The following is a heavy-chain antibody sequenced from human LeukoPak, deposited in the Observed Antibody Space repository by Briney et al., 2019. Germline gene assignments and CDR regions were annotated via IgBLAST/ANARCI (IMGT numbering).Heavy chain of an antibody. V-gene: IGHV4-4*07. Sequence: SETLSLTCTVSGGSISSYYWSWIRQPAGKGLEWIGRIYTSGSTNYNPSLKSRVTMSVDTSKNQFSLKLSSVTAADTAVYYCAYWAGTADAFNGPFDYWGQGTRVTVSS. CDR2: IYTSGST. CDR1: GGSISSYY. CDR3: AYWAGTADAFNGPFDY. J-gene: IGHJ4*02. D-gene: IGHD3-16*01.